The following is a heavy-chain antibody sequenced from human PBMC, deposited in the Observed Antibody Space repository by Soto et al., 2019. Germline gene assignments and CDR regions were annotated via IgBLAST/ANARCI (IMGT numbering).Heavy chain of an antibody. CDR1: AYTFITDY. CDR3: ARDGSRWNFDF. V-gene: IGHV1-46*04. CDR2: TQPSGGQP. D-gene: IGHD6-13*01. Sequence: QVQLVQSGTEVKKPGASVKVSCRSSAYTFITDYIHWVRQAPGQGLEWLGVTQPSGGQPSRAQKLKGRVTLPRDTSTRTVYMELRSLTSEDTAIYYCARDGSRWNFDFWGQGTLVTVSS. J-gene: IGHJ4*02.